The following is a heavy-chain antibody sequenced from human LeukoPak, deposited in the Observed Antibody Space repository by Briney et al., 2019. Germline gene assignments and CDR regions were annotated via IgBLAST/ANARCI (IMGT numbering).Heavy chain of an antibody. CDR1: GYSFTSYW. Sequence: GESLKISCKGSGYSFTSYWIGWVRRMPGQGLEWMGIIYPGDSDTRYSPSFQGQVTISADKSITTAYLQWNSLKASDTAMYYCARLITVAGNNWFDPWGQGTLVTVSS. D-gene: IGHD6-19*01. J-gene: IGHJ5*02. CDR3: ARLITVAGNNWFDP. CDR2: IYPGDSDT. V-gene: IGHV5-51*01.